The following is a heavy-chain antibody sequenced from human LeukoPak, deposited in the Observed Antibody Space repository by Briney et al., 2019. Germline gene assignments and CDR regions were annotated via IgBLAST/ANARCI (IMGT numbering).Heavy chain of an antibody. CDR1: GYSFTSYC. Sequence: GESLKISCKVSGYSFTSYCIGWVRQMPGKGLEWMGIIYPGDSGPTYSPSFQGQVTTSADKSINTAYLQWSSLQASDTAMYYCGMSGDRVPLQDDVFDVWGQGTMVTVST. D-gene: IGHD1-26*01. J-gene: IGHJ3*01. CDR2: IYPGDSGP. V-gene: IGHV5-51*01. CDR3: GMSGDRVPLQDDVFDV.